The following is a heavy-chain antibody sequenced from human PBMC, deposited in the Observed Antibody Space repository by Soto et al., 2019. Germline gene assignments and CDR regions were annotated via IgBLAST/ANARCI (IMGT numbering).Heavy chain of an antibody. CDR1: GYSFTSLY. J-gene: IGHJ4*02. CDR3: ARGVTAGVHY. D-gene: IGHD3-10*01. Sequence: GASGKVSCKASGYSFTSLYINWVRQTTGQGLEWMGWMQPSSGRTGYAQKFQGRVTMTRDTSINTAYMELSSLTSDDTAFYYCARGVTAGVHYWGQGTLVTVSS. CDR2: MQPSSGRT. V-gene: IGHV1-8*01.